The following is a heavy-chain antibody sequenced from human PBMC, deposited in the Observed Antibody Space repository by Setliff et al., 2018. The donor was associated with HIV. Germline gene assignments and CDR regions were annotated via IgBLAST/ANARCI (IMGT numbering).Heavy chain of an antibody. CDR2: ISAYNGNT. CDR1: GYIFTDYY. CDR3: AREVRVAVAGLGY. J-gene: IGHJ4*02. D-gene: IGHD6-19*01. Sequence: GASVKVSCKASGYIFTDYYMHWVRQAPGQGLEWMGWISAYNGNTNYAQKLQGRVTMTTDTSTSTAYMELRSLRSDDTAVYYCAREVRVAVAGLGYWGQGTLVTVSS. V-gene: IGHV1-18*01.